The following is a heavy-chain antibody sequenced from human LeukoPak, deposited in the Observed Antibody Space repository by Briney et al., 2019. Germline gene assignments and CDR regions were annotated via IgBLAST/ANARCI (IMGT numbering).Heavy chain of an antibody. CDR3: ATLDSFFDY. J-gene: IGHJ4*02. V-gene: IGHV3-7*01. CDR2: IKRDGSEK. CDR1: GFNLSSYW. D-gene: IGHD4-11*01. Sequence: PGGSLRLSCAASGFNLSSYWMSWVRQAPGKGLEWVANIKRDGSEKNYVGSVKGRFTISRDNAKNSLYLQMNSLGAEDTAVYYCATLDSFFDYWGQGTLVTVSS.